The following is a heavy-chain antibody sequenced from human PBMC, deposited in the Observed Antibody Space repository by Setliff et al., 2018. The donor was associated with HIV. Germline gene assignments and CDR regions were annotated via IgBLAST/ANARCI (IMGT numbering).Heavy chain of an antibody. V-gene: IGHV3-33*06. CDR2: IWYDGSNK. D-gene: IGHD5-18*01. J-gene: IGHJ4*02. CDR1: GFTFSSYG. CDR3: AKGSLPSGYSYGFFDY. Sequence: PGGSLILSCAASGFTFSSYGMHWVRQAPGKGLEWVAVIWYDGSNKYYADSVKGRFTISRDNSKNTLYLQMNSLRAEDTAVYYCAKGSLPSGYSYGFFDYWGQGTLVTVSS.